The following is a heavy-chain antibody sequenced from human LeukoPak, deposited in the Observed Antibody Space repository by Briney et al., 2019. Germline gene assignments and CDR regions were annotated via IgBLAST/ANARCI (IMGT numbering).Heavy chain of an antibody. D-gene: IGHD5-18*01. CDR3: ARQIQLWSRYYYYYYMDV. Sequence: SVKVSCKASGGTFSSYAISWVRQAPGQGLEWMGGIIPIFGTANYAQKFQGRVTITADESTSTAYMELSSLRSEDTAVYYCARQIQLWSRYYYYYYMDVWGKGTTVTISS. J-gene: IGHJ6*03. V-gene: IGHV1-69*13. CDR1: GGTFSSYA. CDR2: IIPIFGTA.